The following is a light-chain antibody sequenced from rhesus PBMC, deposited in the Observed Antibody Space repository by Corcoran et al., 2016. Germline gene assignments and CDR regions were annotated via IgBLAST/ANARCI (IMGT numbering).Light chain of an antibody. V-gene: IGKV1-37*01. CDR2: FAS. CDR3: QQYSSAPYS. Sequence: DIQMTQSPSSLSASVGDRVTITCRASQAISSHLAWYQHKPGEAPKPLIYFASILESGVPSRFSGSRSGTEFTLTISSLQPEDLATYFYQQYSSAPYSFGQGTKVEIK. J-gene: IGKJ2*01. CDR1: QAISSH.